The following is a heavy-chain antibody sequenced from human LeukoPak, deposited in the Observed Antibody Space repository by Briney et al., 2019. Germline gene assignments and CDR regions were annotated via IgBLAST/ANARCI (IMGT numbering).Heavy chain of an antibody. CDR3: ARDRPVYYYDSSGAFDY. Sequence: GGSLRLSCAASGFTFSSYSMNWGRQAPGKGLEWVSYISSSSSTIYYADSVKGRFTISRDNAKNSLYLQMNSLRAEDTAVYYCARDRPVYYYDSSGAFDYWGQGTLVTVSS. V-gene: IGHV3-48*01. J-gene: IGHJ4*02. CDR2: ISSSSSTI. D-gene: IGHD3-22*01. CDR1: GFTFSSYS.